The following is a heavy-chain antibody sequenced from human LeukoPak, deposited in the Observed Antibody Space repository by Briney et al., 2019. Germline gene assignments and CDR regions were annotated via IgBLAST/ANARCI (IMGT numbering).Heavy chain of an antibody. CDR3: ARMHCRSDTCYTDTFDI. CDR2: VKEDGNEK. V-gene: IGHV3-7*01. J-gene: IGHJ3*02. D-gene: IGHD2-2*02. CDR1: GFTLSRYW. Sequence: PGGSLRLSCAASGFTLSRYWMSWVRQAPGKGLEWVANVKEDGNEKYYVDSVRGRFTISRDNAKNSLYLQMDSLRAEDTAVYYCARMHCRSDTCYTDTFDIWGQGTMVTVSS.